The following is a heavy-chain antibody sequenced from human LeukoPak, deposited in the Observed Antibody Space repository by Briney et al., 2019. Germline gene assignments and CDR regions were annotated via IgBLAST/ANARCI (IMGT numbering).Heavy chain of an antibody. CDR3: ARALIVGRDWGGLDY. CDR1: GGSISSYY. V-gene: IGHV4-59*01. J-gene: IGHJ4*02. CDR2: IYYSGST. Sequence: SETLSLTSTVSGGSISSYYWSWIRQPPGKGLGWIGYIYYSGSTNYHPSLKSRVTISVDTSKTQFSLKLSSVTAADTAVYYCARALIVGRDWGGLDYWGQGTLVTVSS. D-gene: IGHD3-22*01.